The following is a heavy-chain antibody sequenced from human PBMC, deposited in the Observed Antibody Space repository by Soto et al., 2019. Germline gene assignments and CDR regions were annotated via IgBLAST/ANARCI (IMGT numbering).Heavy chain of an antibody. J-gene: IGHJ5*02. V-gene: IGHV1-24*01. D-gene: IGHD3-9*01. CDR2: FDPEDGET. CDR3: ATPILTGPYGNWFDP. CDR1: GYTLTELS. Sequence: GASVKVSCKVSGYTLTELSMHWVRQAPGKGLEWMGGFDPEDGETIYAQKFQGRVTMTEDTSTDTAYMELSSLRSEDTAVYYCATPILTGPYGNWFDPWGQGTLVTVSS.